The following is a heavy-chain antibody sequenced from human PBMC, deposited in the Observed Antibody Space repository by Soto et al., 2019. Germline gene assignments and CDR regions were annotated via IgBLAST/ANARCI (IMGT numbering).Heavy chain of an antibody. V-gene: IGHV3-30-3*01. Sequence: GGSLRLSCAASGFTFSSYAMNWVRQAPGKGLEWVAVISYDGSNEYYADSMKGRFTISRDNSNNTLYLQMNSLRGEDTAVYYCARESDLPLDYWGQGTLVTVSS. CDR2: ISYDGSNE. CDR1: GFTFSSYA. CDR3: ARESDLPLDY. J-gene: IGHJ4*02.